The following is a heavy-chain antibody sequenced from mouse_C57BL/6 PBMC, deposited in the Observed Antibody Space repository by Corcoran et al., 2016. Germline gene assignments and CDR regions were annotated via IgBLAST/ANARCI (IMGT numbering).Heavy chain of an antibody. CDR3: ARQQIYYGNPYAMDY. CDR2: IYPGSGNT. CDR1: GYTFTDYY. J-gene: IGHJ4*01. Sequence: QIQLQQSGPELVKPGASVKISCKASGYTFTDYYINWVKQRPGQGLEWIGWIYPGSGNTKYNERFKGKATLTVDTSSSTAYMQLSSLTSEDSAVYFCARQQIYYGNPYAMDYWGQGTSVTVSS. D-gene: IGHD2-1*01. V-gene: IGHV1-84*01.